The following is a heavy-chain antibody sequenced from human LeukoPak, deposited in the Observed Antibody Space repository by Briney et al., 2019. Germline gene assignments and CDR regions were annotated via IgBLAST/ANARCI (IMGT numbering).Heavy chain of an antibody. CDR1: GFTFSSYS. J-gene: IGHJ4*02. V-gene: IGHV3-21*04. CDR3: AKGAQLWLRGRIY. D-gene: IGHD5-18*01. Sequence: GGSLRLSCAASGFTFSSYSMNWVRQAPGKGLEWVSSISSSSSYIYYADSVKGRFTISRDNAKNSLYLQMNSLRADDTAVYYCAKGAQLWLRGRIYWGQGTLVTVSS. CDR2: ISSSSSYI.